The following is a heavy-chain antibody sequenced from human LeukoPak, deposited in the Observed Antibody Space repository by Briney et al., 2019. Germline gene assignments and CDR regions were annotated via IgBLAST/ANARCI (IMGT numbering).Heavy chain of an antibody. CDR2: IYYSGST. J-gene: IGHJ4*02. CDR3: ARDLSYVDGDHYFDY. Sequence: SETLSLTCTVYGGSISSGDYYWSWIRQPPGKGLEWIGYIYYSGSTYYNPSLKSRVTISVDTSKNQFSLKLSSVTAADTAVYYCARDLSYVDGDHYFDYWGQGTLVTVSS. CDR1: GGSISSGDYY. V-gene: IGHV4-30-4*01. D-gene: IGHD2/OR15-2a*01.